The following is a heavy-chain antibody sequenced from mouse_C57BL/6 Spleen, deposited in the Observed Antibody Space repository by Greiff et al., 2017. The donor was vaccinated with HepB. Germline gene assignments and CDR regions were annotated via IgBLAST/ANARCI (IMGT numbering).Heavy chain of an antibody. CDR3: ARSEYGSSAWFAY. CDR1: GFSLTSYG. Sequence: VQLQQSGPGLVQPSQSLSITCTVSGFSLTSYGVHWVRQSPGKGLEWLGVIWSGGSTDYNAAFISRLSISKDNSKSQVFFKMNSLQADDTAIYYCARSEYGSSAWFAYWGQGTLVTVSA. D-gene: IGHD1-1*01. V-gene: IGHV2-2*01. J-gene: IGHJ3*01. CDR2: IWSGGST.